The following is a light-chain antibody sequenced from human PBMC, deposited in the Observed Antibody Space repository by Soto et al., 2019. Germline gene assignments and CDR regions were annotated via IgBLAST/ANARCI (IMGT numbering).Light chain of an antibody. CDR1: QRVSNSL. Sequence: EIVLTQSPGTLSLSPGERATLSCRASQRVSNSLVAWYQQKPGQAPRPLISAASSRATGIPDRFSGSGSGTDFTLTISSLEPEDFAVYYCQTYGDSLFTFGQGTKLEIK. J-gene: IGKJ2*01. CDR3: QTYGDSLFT. V-gene: IGKV3-20*01. CDR2: AAS.